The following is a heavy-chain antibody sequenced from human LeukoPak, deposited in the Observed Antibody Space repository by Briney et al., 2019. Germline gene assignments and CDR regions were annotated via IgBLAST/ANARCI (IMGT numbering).Heavy chain of an antibody. J-gene: IGHJ3*02. CDR1: GGSISSGSYY. V-gene: IGHV4-61*02. D-gene: IGHD3-22*01. CDR2: IYTSGST. Sequence: SETLSLTCTVSGGSISSGSYYWSWFRQPAEKGLEWIGRIYTSGSTYYNPSLKSRVTISADTSKNQFSLNVSSVTAADTAVYYCARGIPYYYDSSGYDAFDIWGQGTMVTVSS. CDR3: ARGIPYYYDSSGYDAFDI.